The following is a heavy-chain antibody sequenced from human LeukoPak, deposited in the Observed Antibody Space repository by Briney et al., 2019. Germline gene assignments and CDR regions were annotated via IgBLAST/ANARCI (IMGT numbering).Heavy chain of an antibody. J-gene: IGHJ4*02. D-gene: IGHD3-22*01. CDR2: ISGSGGST. CDR3: AKDDSSGVICDY. V-gene: IGHV3-23*01. CDR1: GFTFSSYA. Sequence: GGSLRLSCEASGFTFSSYAMSWVRQVPGKGLEWVSTISGSGGSTYYADSVKGRFTISRDNSKNTLFLQMNSLRAEDTAVYYCAKDDSSGVICDYWGQGALVTVSS.